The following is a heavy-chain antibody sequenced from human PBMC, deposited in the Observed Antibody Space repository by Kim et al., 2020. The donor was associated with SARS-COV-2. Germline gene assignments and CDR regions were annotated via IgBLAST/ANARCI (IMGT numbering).Heavy chain of an antibody. D-gene: IGHD3-9*01. V-gene: IGHV3-43*02. CDR3: AKGGSKYDIRGDAFDI. J-gene: IGHJ3*02. Sequence: GGSLRLSCAASGFTFDDYAMHWVRQAPGKGLEWVSLISGDGGSTYYADSVKGRFTISRDNSKNSLYLQMNSLRTEDTALYYCAKGGSKYDIRGDAFDIWGQGTMVTVSS. CDR1: GFTFDDYA. CDR2: ISGDGGST.